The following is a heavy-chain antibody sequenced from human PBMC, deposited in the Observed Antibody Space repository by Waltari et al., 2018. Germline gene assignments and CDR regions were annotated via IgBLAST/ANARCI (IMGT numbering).Heavy chain of an antibody. CDR1: GFTFSSYW. CDR3: ARGDFWSGYYPPYYYYYMDV. J-gene: IGHJ6*03. V-gene: IGHV3-7*01. CDR2: IKQDGSEK. D-gene: IGHD3-3*01. Sequence: EVQLVESGGGLVQPGGSLRLSCAASGFTFSSYWMSWVRQAPGKGLEWVANIKQDGSEKYYVDSVKGRFTISRDNAKNSLYLQMNSLRAEDTAVYYCARGDFWSGYYPPYYYYYMDVWGKGTTVTISS.